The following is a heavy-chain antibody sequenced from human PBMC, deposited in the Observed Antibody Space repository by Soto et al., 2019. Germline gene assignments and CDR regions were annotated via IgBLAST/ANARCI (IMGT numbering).Heavy chain of an antibody. V-gene: IGHV3-30-3*01. D-gene: IGHD1-20*01. CDR2: ISYDGGNQ. J-gene: IGHJ4*02. CDR3: ARGPITQTSFIDH. CDR1: GFTFSSYP. Sequence: PGGSLRLYGEASGFTFSSYPMNWVRQTPGKGLEWVTVISYDGGNQYYADSVKGRFTISRDNSKHTLYLQMHSLRSDDTAVYFCARGPITQTSFIDHWGQGTLVTVSS.